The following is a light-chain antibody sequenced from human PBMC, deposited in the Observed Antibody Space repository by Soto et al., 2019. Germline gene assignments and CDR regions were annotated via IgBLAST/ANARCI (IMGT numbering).Light chain of an antibody. CDR2: GAS. Sequence: EIVLTQSPGTLSLSPGERATLSCRASQSVSSSYLAWYQQKPGQAPRLLIYGASTRATGIPARFSGSGSGTEFTLTISSLQSEDFAVYYCQQYSDSSGAFGQGTKVDIK. J-gene: IGKJ1*01. V-gene: IGKV3-20*01. CDR3: QQYSDSSGA. CDR1: QSVSSSY.